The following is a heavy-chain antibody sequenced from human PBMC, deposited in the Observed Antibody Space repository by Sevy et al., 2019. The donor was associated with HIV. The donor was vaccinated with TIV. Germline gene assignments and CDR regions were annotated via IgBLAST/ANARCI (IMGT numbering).Heavy chain of an antibody. J-gene: IGHJ3*02. CDR3: ARSVPYYDSSGSYDAFDI. D-gene: IGHD3-22*01. CDR1: GFTFSSYS. Sequence: GGSLRLSCAASGFTFSSYSMNWVRQAPGKGLEWVSSISSSSSYIYYADSVKGRFTISRDNAKNSLYLQMNSLRAEDTAVYYCARSVPYYDSSGSYDAFDIWGQGTMVTVSS. CDR2: ISSSSSYI. V-gene: IGHV3-21*01.